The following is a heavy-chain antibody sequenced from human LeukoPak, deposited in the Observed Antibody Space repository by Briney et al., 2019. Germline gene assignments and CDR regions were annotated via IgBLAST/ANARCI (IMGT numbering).Heavy chain of an antibody. CDR1: GFTFSSYW. J-gene: IGHJ4*02. V-gene: IGHV3-74*01. Sequence: GGSLRLSCAASGFTFSSYWMHWVRQAPGKGLVWVSRINSDGSSTSYADSVKGRFTISRDNAKNTLYLQMNSLRAEDTAVYYCARARYSSGPYFDYWGQGTLVTVSS. CDR3: ARARYSSGPYFDY. CDR2: INSDGSST. D-gene: IGHD6-19*01.